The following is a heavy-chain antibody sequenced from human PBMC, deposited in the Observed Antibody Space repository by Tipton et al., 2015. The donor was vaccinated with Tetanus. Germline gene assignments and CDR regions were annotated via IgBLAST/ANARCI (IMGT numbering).Heavy chain of an antibody. D-gene: IGHD3-22*01. J-gene: IGHJ5*02. CDR2: LSGSGNTA. CDR1: GFTFSDYA. Sequence: SLRLSCAASGFTFSDYAMSWVRQAPGAGLEWVSTLSGSGNTAYYADSVKGRVSLSKDNSIDTLFLLMTSLRVEDTAVYYCARGAFIPSRFNWFDPWGQGTLVTVSS. V-gene: IGHV3-23*01. CDR3: ARGAFIPSRFNWFDP.